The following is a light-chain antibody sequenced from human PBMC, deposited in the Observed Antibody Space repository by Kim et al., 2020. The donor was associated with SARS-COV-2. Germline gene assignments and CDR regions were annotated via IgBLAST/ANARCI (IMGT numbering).Light chain of an antibody. CDR2: AAS. CDR1: QDIKNY. V-gene: IGKV1-27*01. J-gene: IGKJ1*01. Sequence: ASVEDRVTIHCRASQDIKNYLAWYRQKPGKVPEVLIYAASILQSGVPTRSSGSSSGTDFTLTINSLQPEDVATYYCQKYNSASWTFGQGTKVDIK. CDR3: QKYNSASWT.